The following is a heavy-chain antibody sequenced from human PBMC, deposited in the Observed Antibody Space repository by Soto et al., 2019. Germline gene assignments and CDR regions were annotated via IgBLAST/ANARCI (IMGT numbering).Heavy chain of an antibody. J-gene: IGHJ6*02. CDR1: GGSMTSGDQY. D-gene: IGHD1-1*01. CDR2: INHRGSF. V-gene: IGHV4-31*03. CDR3: ARELPQRQGRNMDV. Sequence: SGTLSLTCTVTGGSMTSGDQYWTWIRQHPGKGLEWTGYINHRGSFYYNPSLKSRLSMSVDTSKNQFSLNVTSVTAADTAVYYCARELPQRQGRNMDVWGQGTTVTVSS.